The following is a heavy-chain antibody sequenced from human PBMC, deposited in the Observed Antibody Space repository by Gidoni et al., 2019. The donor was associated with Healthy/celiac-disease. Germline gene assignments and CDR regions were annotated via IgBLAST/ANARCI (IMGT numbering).Heavy chain of an antibody. V-gene: IGHV4-59*01. J-gene: IGHJ2*01. CDR3: ARFRWSGINYWYFDL. CDR2: IYYSGST. D-gene: IGHD3-3*01. Sequence: QVQLQESGPGLVKPSETLSLTCTVSGGSISSYYWSWIRQPPGKGLEWIGYIYYSGSTNYNPSLKSRVTISVDTSKNQFSLKLSSVTAADTAVYYCARFRWSGINYWYFDLWGRGTLVTVSS. CDR1: GGSISSYY.